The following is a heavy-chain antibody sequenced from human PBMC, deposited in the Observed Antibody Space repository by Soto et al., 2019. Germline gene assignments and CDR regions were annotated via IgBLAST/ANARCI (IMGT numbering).Heavy chain of an antibody. CDR2: IYFDGITT. D-gene: IGHD3-22*01. Sequence: GGSLRLSCTASGFTFNTHWMHWVRQAPGKGLVWVSRIYFDGITTNYADSVKGRFTISRDNSKNTLYLQMNSLRAEDTAVYYCANWDSSGYGLFLDWGQGTLVTVSS. CDR1: GFTFNTHW. CDR3: ANWDSSGYGLFLD. V-gene: IGHV3-74*01. J-gene: IGHJ4*02.